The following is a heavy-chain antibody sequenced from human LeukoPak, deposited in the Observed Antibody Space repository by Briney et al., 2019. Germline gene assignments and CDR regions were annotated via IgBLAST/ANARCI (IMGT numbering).Heavy chain of an antibody. CDR1: GFTFDNYG. CDR3: ARVSAIQLWSGFHDYYYYYMDV. V-gene: IGHV3-7*01. J-gene: IGHJ6*03. D-gene: IGHD5-18*01. Sequence: GGSLRLSCAASGFTFDNYGMHWVRQAPGKGLEWVANIKQDGSEKYYVDSVKGRFTISRDNAKNSLYLQMNSLRAEDTAVYYCARVSAIQLWSGFHDYYYYYMDVWGKGTTVTVSS. CDR2: IKQDGSEK.